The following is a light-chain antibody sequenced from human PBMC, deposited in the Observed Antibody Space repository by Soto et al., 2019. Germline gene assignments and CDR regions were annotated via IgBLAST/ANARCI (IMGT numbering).Light chain of an antibody. CDR3: QQRSIWPLT. CDR1: QSINTF. V-gene: IGKV3-11*01. Sequence: EVLLTQSPATLSVSPGESVTLSCRASQSINTFLAWYQQKPGQAPRLLIYDASYRAAGIPARFSGRGSGTDFTLTINSLAPEDFAVYHCQQRSIWPLTFGGGTRVE. J-gene: IGKJ4*01. CDR2: DAS.